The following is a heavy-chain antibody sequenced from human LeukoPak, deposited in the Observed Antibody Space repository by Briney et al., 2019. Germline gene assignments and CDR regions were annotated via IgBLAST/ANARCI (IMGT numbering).Heavy chain of an antibody. CDR1: GFTFSTSW. D-gene: IGHD1-14*01. CDR3: IYPEVRS. Sequence: AGGSLRLSCVASGFTFSTSWMSWVRQAPGKGLEWVANINEDGSEKKYVDSVKGRFTISRVNARNSVFLQMNSLTAEDTAVYYCIYPEVRSWGQETLGTVSP. J-gene: IGHJ4*02. V-gene: IGHV3-7*01. CDR2: INEDGSEK.